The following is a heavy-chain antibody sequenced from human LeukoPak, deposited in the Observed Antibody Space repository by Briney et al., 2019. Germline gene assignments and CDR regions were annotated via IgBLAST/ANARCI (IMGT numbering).Heavy chain of an antibody. Sequence: PGGSLRLSCAASGFTFSSYSMNWVRQAPGKGLEWVSSISSSSSYIYYADSVKGRFTISRHNAKNSLYLQMNSLRAEDTAVYYCARDMDFWTGGLYSYYMDVWGKETPVTVSS. CDR2: ISSSSSYI. CDR1: GFTFSSYS. V-gene: IGHV3-21*01. D-gene: IGHD3/OR15-3a*01. J-gene: IGHJ6*03. CDR3: ARDMDFWTGGLYSYYMDV.